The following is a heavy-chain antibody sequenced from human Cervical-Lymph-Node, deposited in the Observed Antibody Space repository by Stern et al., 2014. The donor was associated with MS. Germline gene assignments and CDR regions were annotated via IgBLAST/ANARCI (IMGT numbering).Heavy chain of an antibody. CDR1: GFTFSSYA. CDR3: AKEGILVASFDY. J-gene: IGHJ4*02. CDR2: ISGSGDST. Sequence: PLVESGGSLVQPGGSLRLSCAASGFTFSSYAMSWVRQAPGKGLEWVSAISGSGDSTYYADSVKGRFTISRDNSKNTLYLQMNSLRADDTAVYYCAKEGILVASFDYWGQGTLVTVSS. V-gene: IGHV3-23*04. D-gene: IGHD6-19*01.